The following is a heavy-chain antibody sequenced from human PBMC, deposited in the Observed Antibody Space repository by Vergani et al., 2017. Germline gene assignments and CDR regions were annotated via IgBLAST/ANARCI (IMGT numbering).Heavy chain of an antibody. CDR2: INHSGST. V-gene: IGHV4-34*01. Sequence: QVQLQQWGAGLLKPSETLSLTCAVYGGSFSGYYWSWIRQPPGKGLEWIGEINHSGSTNYNPSLKSRVTISVDTSKNQFSLKLSSVTAADTAVYYCARLSVTDYWGQGTLVTVSS. CDR3: ARLSVTDY. CDR1: GGSFSGYY. J-gene: IGHJ4*02. D-gene: IGHD3-16*02.